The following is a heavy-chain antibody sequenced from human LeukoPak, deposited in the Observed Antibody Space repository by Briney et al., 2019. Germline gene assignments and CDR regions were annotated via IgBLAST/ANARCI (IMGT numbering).Heavy chain of an antibody. CDR1: GYSFTTYW. Sequence: GESLKISCKGSGYSFTTYWIGWVRQMPGKGLEWIGIIYPGDSDTMYSPSVQGQVTISRDNSKNTLYLQMNSLRAEDTAVYYCARESVVPAAIVLNWFDPWGQGTLVTVSS. D-gene: IGHD2-2*01. V-gene: IGHV5-51*01. CDR2: IYPGDSDT. J-gene: IGHJ5*02. CDR3: ARESVVPAAIVLNWFDP.